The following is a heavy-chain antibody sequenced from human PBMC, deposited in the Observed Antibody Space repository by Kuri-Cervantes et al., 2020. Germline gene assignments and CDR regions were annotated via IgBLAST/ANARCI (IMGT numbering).Heavy chain of an antibody. Sequence: SETLSLTCTVSGGSISSGDYYWSWIRQPPGKGLEWIGYIYYSGSTYYNPSLKSRVTISVDTSKNQFSPQLSSVTAADTAVYYCARGPGAPSGIAARPKYFNYWGQGTLVTVSS. CDR1: GGSISSGDYY. J-gene: IGHJ4*02. CDR3: ARGPGAPSGIAARPKYFNY. D-gene: IGHD6-6*01. V-gene: IGHV4-30-4*01. CDR2: IYYSGST.